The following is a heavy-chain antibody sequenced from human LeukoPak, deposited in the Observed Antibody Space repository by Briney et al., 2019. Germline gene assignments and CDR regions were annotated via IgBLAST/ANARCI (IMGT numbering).Heavy chain of an antibody. CDR1: GFTFSSYA. J-gene: IGHJ4*02. Sequence: GRSLRLSCAASGFTFSSYAMHWVRQAPGKGLEWVAVISYDGSNKYYADSVKGRFTISRDNSKNTLYLQMNSLRAEDTAVYYCARERAAAGKYYFDYWGQGTLVTVSS. D-gene: IGHD6-13*01. CDR2: ISYDGSNK. V-gene: IGHV3-30-3*01. CDR3: ARERAAAGKYYFDY.